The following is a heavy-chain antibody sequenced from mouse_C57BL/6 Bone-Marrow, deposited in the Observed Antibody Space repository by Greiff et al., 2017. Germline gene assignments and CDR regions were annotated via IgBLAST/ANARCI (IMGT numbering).Heavy chain of an antibody. D-gene: IGHD1-1*01. CDR3: AREGYYGRYYFDY. J-gene: IGHJ2*01. V-gene: IGHV1-42*01. CDR1: GYSFTGYY. Sequence: EVQLQQSGPELVKPGASVKISCKASGYSFTGYYMNWVKQSPEKSLEWIGEINPSTGGTTYNQKFKAKATLTVDKSSSTAYMQLKSLTSEYSAVYYCAREGYYGRYYFDYWGQGTTLTVSS. CDR2: INPSTGGT.